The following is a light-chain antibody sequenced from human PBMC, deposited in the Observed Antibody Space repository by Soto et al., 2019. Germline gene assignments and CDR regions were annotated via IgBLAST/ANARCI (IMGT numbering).Light chain of an antibody. Sequence: EIVLTQSPGTLSLSPGERATLSCRASQSVSSSYLAWYQQKPGQAPRLLIYGASSRATGIPDRFSGSGSGTDFTLTLSRLEPGDFAVYYCQQYGSSPPYTFGQGTKLEIK. CDR3: QQYGSSPPYT. CDR2: GAS. J-gene: IGKJ2*01. V-gene: IGKV3-20*01. CDR1: QSVSSSY.